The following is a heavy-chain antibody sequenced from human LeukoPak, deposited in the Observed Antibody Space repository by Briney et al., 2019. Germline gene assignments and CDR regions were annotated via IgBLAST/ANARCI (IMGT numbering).Heavy chain of an antibody. V-gene: IGHV3-23*01. CDR1: GLTVGSCG. Sequence: YLGRYSAASGLTVGSCGMSCVRKAPGKGLEWVSTISGSGVNTDYADSVKGRFTISSDNSKNTLYLQMNSLRAEDTAVYYCAKAIVVLISGQFWNYWGQAALV. CDR3: AKAIVVLISGQFWNY. CDR2: ISGSGVNT. J-gene: IGHJ4*02. D-gene: IGHD3-22*01.